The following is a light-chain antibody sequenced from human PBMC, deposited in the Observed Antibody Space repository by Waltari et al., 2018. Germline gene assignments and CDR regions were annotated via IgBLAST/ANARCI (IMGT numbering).Light chain of an antibody. CDR1: QTVFYSSDNRTY. V-gene: IGKV4-1*01. CDR3: QQYFNIPLT. CDR2: WAS. J-gene: IGKJ4*01. Sequence: DIVMTQSPDSLAVSLGETATINCKSSQTVFYSSDNRTYVAWYQQKPGQPPKLLIYWASARESGVPDRFSGSGSGTEFTLTSSSLQAEDVAVYCCQQYFNIPLTFGGGTKVEIK.